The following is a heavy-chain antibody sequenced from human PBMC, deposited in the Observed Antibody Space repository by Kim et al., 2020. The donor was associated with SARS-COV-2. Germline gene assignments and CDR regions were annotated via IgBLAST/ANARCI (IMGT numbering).Heavy chain of an antibody. Sequence: GGSLRLSCAASGFTFSSYSMNWVRQAPGKGLEWISSISSSSSYIYYADAVKGRFTISRDNARASLYLQMNILRAEDTADYYCARVRTRGWSYFECWGQG. D-gene: IGHD6-19*01. CDR2: ISSSSSYI. CDR3: ARVRTRGWSYFEC. J-gene: IGHJ4*02. CDR1: GFTFSSYS. V-gene: IGHV3-21*04.